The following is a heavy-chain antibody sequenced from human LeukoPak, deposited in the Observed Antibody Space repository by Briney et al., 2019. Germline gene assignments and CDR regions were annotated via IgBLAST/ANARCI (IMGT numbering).Heavy chain of an antibody. CDR3: AKAPAGHCSGVICYPLDN. D-gene: IGHD2-15*01. Sequence: GSLRLSCAASGFTFSTYAMSWVRQAPGKGLEWVSAISGSDTGTYYADSVRGRFTISRDNSKNMLFLQMNSLRAEDTAVYYCAKAPAGHCSGVICYPLDNWGQGILVSVSS. CDR2: ISGSDTGT. CDR1: GFTFSTYA. J-gene: IGHJ4*02. V-gene: IGHV3-23*01.